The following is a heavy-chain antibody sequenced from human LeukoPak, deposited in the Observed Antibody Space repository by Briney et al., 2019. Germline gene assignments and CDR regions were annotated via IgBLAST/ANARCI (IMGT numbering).Heavy chain of an antibody. D-gene: IGHD6-13*01. Sequence: QPGGSLRLSCAASGFTFSSYAMSWVRQTPGKGLEWVSDISGAGDFTYYADSVEGRFTISRDNSKNTLSLQMNSLRADDTAVYYCAKDLREQQLDYWGQGTLVTVSS. CDR2: ISGAGDFT. CDR1: GFTFSSYA. CDR3: AKDLREQQLDY. J-gene: IGHJ4*02. V-gene: IGHV3-23*01.